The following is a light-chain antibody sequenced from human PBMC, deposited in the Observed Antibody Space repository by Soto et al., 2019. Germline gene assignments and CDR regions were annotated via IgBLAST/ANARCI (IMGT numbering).Light chain of an antibody. Sequence: QSALTQPASVSGSPGQSITISYTGTSSDVGGYNYVSWYQQHPGNAPKFMIYEVSSRPSGVSNRFSGYKSGNTASLTISGVHAEDEADYYCSSYTSSSTLVVFGGGTKVTVL. V-gene: IGLV2-14*01. J-gene: IGLJ2*01. CDR2: EVS. CDR3: SSYTSSSTLVV. CDR1: SSDVGGYNY.